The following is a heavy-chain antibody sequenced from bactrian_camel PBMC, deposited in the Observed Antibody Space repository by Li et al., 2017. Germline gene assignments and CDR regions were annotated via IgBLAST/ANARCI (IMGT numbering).Heavy chain of an antibody. V-gene: IGHV3S40*01. CDR1: GFTFSNYK. J-gene: IGHJ7*01. CDR2: ISASGGTT. D-gene: IGHD1*01. Sequence: VQLVESGGGLVQPGGSLRLSCAASGFTFSNYKMNWVRQAPGKGLEWVSAISASGGTTIYADSVKGRFTISRDNAKNTVYLQMNSLKPEDTAVHYCVRDALWLARYYSMDYWGKGTQVTVS.